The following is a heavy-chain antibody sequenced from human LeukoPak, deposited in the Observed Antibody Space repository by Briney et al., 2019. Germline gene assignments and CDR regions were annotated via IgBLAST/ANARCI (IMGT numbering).Heavy chain of an antibody. J-gene: IGHJ1*01. CDR2: IWYDGSNK. D-gene: IGHD6-19*01. Sequence: GGSLRLSCAASGFTFSSYGMHWVRQAPGKGLEWVAVIWYDGSNKYYADSVKGRFTISRDNSKNTLYLQMNSLRAEDTAVYYCPKVLNSGWFLAAHFQHWAQGTLVTVSS. CDR3: PKVLNSGWFLAAHFQH. CDR1: GFTFSSYG. V-gene: IGHV3-33*06.